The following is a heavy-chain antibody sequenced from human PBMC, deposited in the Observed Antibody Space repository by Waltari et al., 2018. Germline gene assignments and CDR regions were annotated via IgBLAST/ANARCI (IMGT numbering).Heavy chain of an antibody. Sequence: EVQLVESGGGVVRPGGSMRLSCADSGFTFDDFGLRWFSAAPGKGLEGVAGINWNGGSTGYADSVKGRFTISRDNAKNSLYLQMNSLRAEDTALYYCARGGIAARRAFDIWGQGTMVTVSS. D-gene: IGHD6-6*01. J-gene: IGHJ3*02. V-gene: IGHV3-20*04. CDR3: ARGGIAARRAFDI. CDR2: INWNGGST. CDR1: GFTFDDFG.